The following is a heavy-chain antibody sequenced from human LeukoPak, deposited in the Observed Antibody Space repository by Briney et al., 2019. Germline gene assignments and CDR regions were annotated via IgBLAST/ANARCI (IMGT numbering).Heavy chain of an antibody. Sequence: GGSLRLSCAASGFTFDDYAMRWVRQAPGKGLEWVSLISGDGGSTYYADSVKGRVTISRDNSKNSLYLQMNSLRTEDTALYYCAKGLVGSGYYNWFDPWGQGTLVIVSS. V-gene: IGHV3-43*02. CDR3: AKGLVGSGYYNWFDP. J-gene: IGHJ5*02. CDR2: ISGDGGST. CDR1: GFTFDDYA. D-gene: IGHD3-3*01.